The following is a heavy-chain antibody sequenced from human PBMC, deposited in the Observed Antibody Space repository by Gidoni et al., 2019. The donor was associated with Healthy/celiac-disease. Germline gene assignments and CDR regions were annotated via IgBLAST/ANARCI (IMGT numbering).Heavy chain of an antibody. D-gene: IGHD3-3*01. CDR3: ARDRGDYDFWSGYGYYYYYYGMDV. CDR1: GFTFSSYG. J-gene: IGHJ6*02. Sequence: QVQLVESGGGVVQPGRSLRLPCSASGFTFSSYGMHWVRQAPGKGLEWVAVIWYDGSNKYYADSVKGRFTISRDNSKNTLYLQMNSLRAEDTAVYYCARDRGDYDFWSGYGYYYYYYGMDVWGQGTTVTVSS. V-gene: IGHV3-33*01. CDR2: IWYDGSNK.